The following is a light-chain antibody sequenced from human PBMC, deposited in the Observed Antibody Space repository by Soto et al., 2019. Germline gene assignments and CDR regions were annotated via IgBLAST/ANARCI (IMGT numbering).Light chain of an antibody. CDR3: ASWDDSLNAYV. CDR2: XXX. V-gene: IGLV1-36*01. J-gene: IGLJ1*01. Sequence: QSVLTQPPSVSEAPRQRVTISCSGSSSNIGNNAVNWYQQLPGQAPKIVIXXXXLXXSXVSDRFSGSKSGISASLAISDLQSDDEADYYCASWDDSLNAYVFGPGTKVTVL. CDR1: SSNIGNNA.